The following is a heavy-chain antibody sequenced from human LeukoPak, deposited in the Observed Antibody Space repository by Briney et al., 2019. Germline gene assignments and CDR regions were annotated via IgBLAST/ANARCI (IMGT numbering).Heavy chain of an antibody. J-gene: IGHJ6*02. CDR3: ARDEGPYYYDSTSD. CDR2: ISGSGSTI. CDR1: GFTFSSYG. D-gene: IGHD3-22*01. V-gene: IGHV3-48*04. Sequence: GRSLRLSCAASGFTFSSYGMHWVRQAPGMGLEWVSYISGSGSTIYYADSVKGRFTISRDNAKNSLYLQMNSLRAEDTAVYYCARDEGPYYYDSTSDWGQGTTVTVSS.